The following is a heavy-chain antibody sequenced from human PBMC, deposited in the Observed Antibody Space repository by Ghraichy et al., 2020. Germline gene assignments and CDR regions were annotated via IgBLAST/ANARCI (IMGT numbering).Heavy chain of an antibody. CDR2: ISAYNGNT. CDR3: ARCIRAAAGYYYYGMDV. Sequence: ASVKVSCKASGYTFTSYGISWVRQAPGQGLEWMGWISAYNGNTNYAQKLQGRVTMTTDTSTSTAYMELRSLRSDDTAVYYCARCIRAAAGYYYYGMDVWGQGTTVTVSS. V-gene: IGHV1-18*01. CDR1: GYTFTSYG. J-gene: IGHJ6*02. D-gene: IGHD6-13*01.